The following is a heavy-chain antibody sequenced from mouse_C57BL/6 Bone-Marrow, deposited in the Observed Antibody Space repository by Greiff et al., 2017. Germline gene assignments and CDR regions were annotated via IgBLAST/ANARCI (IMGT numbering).Heavy chain of an antibody. J-gene: IGHJ2*01. Sequence: QVQLKQSGAELVRPGASVKVSCKASGYTFTNYFIEWVKQRPGQGLEWIGWINPGSGGTNYNEKFKGKATLTADKSSSTAYMQLGSLTSEDSAVYVCARSTVVTFGYWGQGATVTVSS. CDR2: INPGSGGT. CDR1: GYTFTNYF. CDR3: ARSTVVTFGY. V-gene: IGHV1-54*01. D-gene: IGHD2-13*01.